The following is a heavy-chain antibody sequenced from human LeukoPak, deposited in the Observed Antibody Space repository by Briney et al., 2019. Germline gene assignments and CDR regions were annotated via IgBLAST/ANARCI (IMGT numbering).Heavy chain of an antibody. CDR1: GFSFTSYA. CDR3: ATSSGWHYYFDY. V-gene: IGHV3-23*01. Sequence: GGSLRLSCAASGFSFTSYAMNWVRQAPGKGLEWVSAISGSGRSTYYADSVKGRFTISRDNSKNTLYLQMNSLRAEDTAVYYCATSSGWHYYFDYWGQGTLVTVSS. D-gene: IGHD6-19*01. J-gene: IGHJ4*02. CDR2: ISGSGRST.